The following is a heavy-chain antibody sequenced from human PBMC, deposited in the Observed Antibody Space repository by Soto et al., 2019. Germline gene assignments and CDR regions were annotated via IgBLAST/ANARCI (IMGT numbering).Heavy chain of an antibody. CDR2: ISSSSSYI. J-gene: IGHJ4*02. V-gene: IGHV3-21*01. D-gene: IGHD3-22*01. Sequence: SGGSLRLSCAASGFTFSSYSMNWVRQAPGKGLEWVSSISSSSSYIYYADSVKGRFTISRDNAKNSLYLQMNSLRAEDTAVYYCARDHDYDSSGYYPDYWGQGTLVTVSS. CDR3: ARDHDYDSSGYYPDY. CDR1: GFTFSSYS.